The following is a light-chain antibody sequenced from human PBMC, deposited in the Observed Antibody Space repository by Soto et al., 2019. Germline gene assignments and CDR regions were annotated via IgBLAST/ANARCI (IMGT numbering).Light chain of an antibody. CDR1: SGSIATNY. CDR2: EDN. CDR3: QSSDNRNTPVI. J-gene: IGLJ2*01. Sequence: NFMLTQPHSVSESPGKTVTISCTRSSGSIATNYVQWYHQRPGSAPTTVIYEDNQRPSGVPDRFSGSIDSSSNSASLTISGLKTEDEADYYCQSSDNRNTPVIFGGGTKVTVL. V-gene: IGLV6-57*04.